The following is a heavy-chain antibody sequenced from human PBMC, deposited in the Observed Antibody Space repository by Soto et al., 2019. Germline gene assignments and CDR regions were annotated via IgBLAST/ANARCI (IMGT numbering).Heavy chain of an antibody. D-gene: IGHD2-15*01. CDR1: GFTFSSYG. Sequence: GWSLRLSCAASGFTFSSYGMHWVRQAPGKGLEWVAVIWYDGSNKYYADSVKGRFTISRDNSKNTLYLQMNSLRAEDTAVYYCARDLRRVVVVAVFDYWGQGTLVTVSS. V-gene: IGHV3-33*01. J-gene: IGHJ4*02. CDR2: IWYDGSNK. CDR3: ARDLRRVVVVAVFDY.